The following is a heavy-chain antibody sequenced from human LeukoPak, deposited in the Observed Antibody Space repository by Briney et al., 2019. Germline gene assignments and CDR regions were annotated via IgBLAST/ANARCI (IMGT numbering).Heavy chain of an antibody. CDR2: MNPNSGNT. Sequence: VASVKVSCKVSGYTLTELSMHWVRQATGQGLEWMGWMNPNSGNTGYAQKFQGRVTITRNTSISTAYMELSSLRSEDTAVYYCARTSYDSSAYRSDYWGQGTLVTVSS. D-gene: IGHD3-22*01. CDR3: ARTSYDSSAYRSDY. J-gene: IGHJ4*02. CDR1: GYTLTELS. V-gene: IGHV1-8*03.